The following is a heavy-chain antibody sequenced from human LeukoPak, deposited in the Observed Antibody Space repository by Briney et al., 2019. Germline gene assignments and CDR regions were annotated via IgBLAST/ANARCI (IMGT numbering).Heavy chain of an antibody. CDR2: VYRSGTT. CDR1: GDSITSDYY. CDR3: ARGHTLAVDRREGDPFDI. Sequence: PSETLSLTCAVSGDSITSDYYWVWIRQPPGKGLEWIGNVYRSGTTYYNPSLKSRVTMSVDTATDQFSLKLISVTAVDTAVYYCARGHTLAVDRREGDPFDIWGQGTMVIVS. D-gene: IGHD4-23*01. V-gene: IGHV4-38-2*01. J-gene: IGHJ3*02.